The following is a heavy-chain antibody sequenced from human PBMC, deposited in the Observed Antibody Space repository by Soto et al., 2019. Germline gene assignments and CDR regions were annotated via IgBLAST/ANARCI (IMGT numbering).Heavy chain of an antibody. CDR3: ARDYGGCGGDCYSPRNYYYGMDV. J-gene: IGHJ6*02. V-gene: IGHV1-2*02. Sequence: ASVKVSCKASGYTFSDFYLHWVRQAPGHGLEWVGWINPTRGGTNYAQKFRDRVTVTADPSISTAYMELSRLRSDDTAVYYCARDYGGCGGDCYSPRNYYYGMDVWGQGTTVTVSS. D-gene: IGHD2-21*02. CDR1: GYTFSDFY. CDR2: INPTRGGT.